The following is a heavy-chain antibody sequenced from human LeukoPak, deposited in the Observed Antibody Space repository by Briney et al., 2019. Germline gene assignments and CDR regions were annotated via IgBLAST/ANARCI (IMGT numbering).Heavy chain of an antibody. CDR1: GFTFSSSW. Sequence: GGSLRLSCAASGFTFSSSWMSWVRQAPGKGLEWVANIKQDGSEKYYVDSVKGRFTISRDNAKNSLYLQMNSLRAEDTAVYYCARRGPDCSSGSCWYPDYWGQGTLVTVSS. D-gene: IGHD2-15*01. J-gene: IGHJ4*02. V-gene: IGHV3-7*01. CDR2: IKQDGSEK. CDR3: ARRGPDCSSGSCWYPDY.